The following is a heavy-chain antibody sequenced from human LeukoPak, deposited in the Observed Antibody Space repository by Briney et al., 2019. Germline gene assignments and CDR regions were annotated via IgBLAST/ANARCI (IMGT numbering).Heavy chain of an antibody. CDR2: INPDSGGT. D-gene: IGHD2-15*01. CDR3: ARPEGGKYYFDY. J-gene: IGHJ4*02. V-gene: IGHV1-2*02. Sequence: ASVKVSCKASGYTFTCYYMHWVRQAPGQGLEWMGWINPDSGGTNYAQKFQGRVTMTRDTSISTAYMELSRLRSDDTAVYYCARPEGGKYYFDYWGQGTLVTVSS. CDR1: GYTFTCYY.